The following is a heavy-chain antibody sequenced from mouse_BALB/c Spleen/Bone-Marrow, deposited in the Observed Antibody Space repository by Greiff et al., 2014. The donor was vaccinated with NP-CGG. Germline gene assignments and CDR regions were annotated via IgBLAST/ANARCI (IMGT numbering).Heavy chain of an antibody. J-gene: IGHJ2*01. D-gene: IGHD2-4*01. CDR3: TREAYYDYDYFDY. CDR2: ISPSNGGT. Sequence: QVQLQQSGAELVKPGASVKLSCKASGYTFTSYYMYWVKQRPGQGLEWIGGISPSNGGTNFNEKFKSKATLTVDKSSSTAYMQLSSLTSEDSAVYYCTREAYYDYDYFDYWGQGTTLTVSS. CDR1: GYTFTSYY. V-gene: IGHV1S81*02.